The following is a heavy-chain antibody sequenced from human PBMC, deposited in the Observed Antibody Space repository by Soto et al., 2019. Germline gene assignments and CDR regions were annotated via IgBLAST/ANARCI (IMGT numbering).Heavy chain of an antibody. Sequence: QVQLVQSGAEVKKPGASVKVSCKASGYTFTSYGISWVRQAPGQGLEWMGWISAYNGNTNYAQKLQGRDTMTTDTSTITAYMELRSLRTDATAVYYCARGSAAAEAGYFDYWGQGTLVTVSS. CDR1: GYTFTSYG. CDR2: ISAYNGNT. V-gene: IGHV1-18*01. D-gene: IGHD6-13*01. J-gene: IGHJ4*02. CDR3: ARGSAAAEAGYFDY.